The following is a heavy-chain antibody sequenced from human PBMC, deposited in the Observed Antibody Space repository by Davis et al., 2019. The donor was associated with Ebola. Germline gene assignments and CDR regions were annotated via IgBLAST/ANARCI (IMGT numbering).Heavy chain of an antibody. Sequence: GESLKISCAASGFTFSSYWMSWVRQAPGKGLEWVANIKQDGSEKYYVGSVKGRFTISRDNAKNSLYLQMNSLRVEDTAVYYCARSSGGPDYWGQGTLVTVSS. D-gene: IGHD4-23*01. CDR3: ARSSGGPDY. J-gene: IGHJ4*02. CDR1: GFTFSSYW. CDR2: IKQDGSEK. V-gene: IGHV3-7*01.